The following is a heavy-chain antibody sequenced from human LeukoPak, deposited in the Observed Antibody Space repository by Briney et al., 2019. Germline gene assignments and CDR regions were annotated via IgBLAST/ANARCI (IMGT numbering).Heavy chain of an antibody. CDR2: IWYDGSNK. V-gene: IGHV3-33*01. Sequence: PGGSLRLSCEASGFTFSSYGMHWVRQAPGKGLEWVLVIWYDGSNKYYADSVKGRFTISRDNSKNTLYLQMNSLRAEDTAVYYCARDIEDASGREGEPDAFDIWGQGTMVTVSS. J-gene: IGHJ3*02. CDR1: GFTFSSYG. D-gene: IGHD3-10*01. CDR3: ARDIEDASGREGEPDAFDI.